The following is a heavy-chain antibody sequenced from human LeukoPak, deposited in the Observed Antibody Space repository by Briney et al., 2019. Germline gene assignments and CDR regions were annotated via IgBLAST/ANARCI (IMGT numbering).Heavy chain of an antibody. CDR1: GFTFDDYA. J-gene: IGHJ4*02. D-gene: IGHD5-24*01. V-gene: IGHV3-9*01. CDR2: ISWNSGSI. Sequence: GGSLRLSCAASGFTFDDYAMHWVRQAPGKGLEWVSGISWNSGSIGYADSVKGRFTISRDNAKNSLYLQMNSLRAEDTAVYYCARERDGYNFRIFHFDYWGQGTLVTVSS. CDR3: ARERDGYNFRIFHFDY.